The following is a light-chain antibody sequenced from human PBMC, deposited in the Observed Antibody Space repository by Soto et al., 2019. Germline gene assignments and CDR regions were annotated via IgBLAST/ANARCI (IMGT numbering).Light chain of an antibody. V-gene: IGLV2-11*01. Sequence: QSALTQPRSVSGSPGQSLTISCTGTSSDVGGYNYVSWYQQYPGKVPKLMIYDVTKRPSGVPDRFSGSKSGNTASLTISGLQAEDEADYYCCLHAGSYTYVFGTGTKLTV. CDR2: DVT. CDR1: SSDVGGYNY. CDR3: CLHAGSYTYV. J-gene: IGLJ1*01.